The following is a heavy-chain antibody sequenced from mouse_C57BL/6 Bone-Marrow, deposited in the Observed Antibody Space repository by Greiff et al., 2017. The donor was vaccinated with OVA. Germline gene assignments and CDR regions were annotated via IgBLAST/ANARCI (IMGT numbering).Heavy chain of an antibody. CDR3: AIKAYYNYFDY. D-gene: IGHD2-12*01. V-gene: IGHV1-74*01. Sequence: QVQLKQPGAELVKPGASVKVSCKASGYTFTSYWMHWVKQRPGQGLEWIGRIHPSDSDTNYNQKFKGKATLTVDKSSSTAYMQLSSLTSEDSAVYYCAIKAYYNYFDYWGQGTTLTVSS. CDR2: IHPSDSDT. J-gene: IGHJ2*01. CDR1: GYTFTSYW.